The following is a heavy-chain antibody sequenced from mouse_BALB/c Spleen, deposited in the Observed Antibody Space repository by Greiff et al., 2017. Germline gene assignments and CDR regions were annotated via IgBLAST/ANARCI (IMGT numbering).Heavy chain of an antibody. D-gene: IGHD2-4*01. CDR3: ARAGLGIMDY. CDR1: GFNIKDTY. J-gene: IGHJ4*01. Sequence: VQLQQSGAELVKPGASVKLSCTASGFNIKDTYMHWVKQRPEQGLEWIGRIDPANGNTIYDPKFQGKASITADTSSNTAYLQLSSLTSEDTAVYECARAGLGIMDYWGQGTSVTVSS. V-gene: IGHV14-3*02. CDR2: IDPANGNT.